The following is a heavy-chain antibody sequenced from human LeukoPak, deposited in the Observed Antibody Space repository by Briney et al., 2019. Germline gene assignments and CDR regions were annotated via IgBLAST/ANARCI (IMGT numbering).Heavy chain of an antibody. Sequence: GGSLRLSCAASGFILSDYYMSWIRQAPGKGLEWVAYISTNDRTTYYADSVKGRFTISRDNAKNSLYLQMNSLRAEDTAVYYCARESYSSGYYYDYWGQGTLVTVSS. CDR3: ARESYSSGYYYDY. CDR1: GFILSDYY. J-gene: IGHJ4*02. V-gene: IGHV3-11*04. CDR2: ISTNDRTT. D-gene: IGHD3-22*01.